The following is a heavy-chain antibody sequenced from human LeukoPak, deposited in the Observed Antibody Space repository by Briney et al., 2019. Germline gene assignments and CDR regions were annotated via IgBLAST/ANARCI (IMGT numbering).Heavy chain of an antibody. Sequence: SETLSLTCTVSGGSISNDFYYWGWIRQPPGKGLEWVACLSHRGNTWYNPSLESRVTISVDTSKNQFSLRFNSVTATDTALYWCARHNAPRRVGFDFWGQGIVVSVSS. V-gene: IGHV4-39*01. CDR3: ARHNAPRRVGFDF. CDR1: GGSISNDFYY. J-gene: IGHJ4*02. CDR2: LSHRGNT.